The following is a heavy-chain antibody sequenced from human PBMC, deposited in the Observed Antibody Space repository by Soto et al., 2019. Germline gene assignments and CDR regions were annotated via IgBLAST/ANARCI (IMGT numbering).Heavy chain of an antibody. Sequence: PGGSLRLSCAASGFTFSNAWMNWVRQAPGKGLEWVGRIKSKTDGGTTDYAAPVKGRFTISRDDSKNTLYLQMNSPKTEDTAVYYCTTVYYDILTGYPKSSYYYYGMDVWGQGTTVTVSS. V-gene: IGHV3-15*07. CDR1: GFTFSNAW. CDR2: IKSKTDGGTT. J-gene: IGHJ6*02. CDR3: TTVYYDILTGYPKSSYYYYGMDV. D-gene: IGHD3-9*01.